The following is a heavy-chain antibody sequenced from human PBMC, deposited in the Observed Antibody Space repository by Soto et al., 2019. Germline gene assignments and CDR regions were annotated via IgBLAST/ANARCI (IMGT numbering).Heavy chain of an antibody. V-gene: IGHV4-31*03. CDR2: IYYSGST. D-gene: IGHD6-19*01. J-gene: IGHJ5*02. Sequence: SETLSLTCTVSGGSISSGGYYWSWIRQHPGKGLEWIGYIYYSGSTYYNPSLKSRVTISVDTSKNQFSLKLSSVTAADTAVYYCARGAIAVAGDNNWFDPWGQGTLVTVSS. CDR3: ARGAIAVAGDNNWFDP. CDR1: GGSISSGGYY.